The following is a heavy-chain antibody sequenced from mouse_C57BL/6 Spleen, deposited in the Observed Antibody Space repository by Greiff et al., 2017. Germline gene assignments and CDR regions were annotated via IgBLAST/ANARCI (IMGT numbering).Heavy chain of an antibody. CDR2: IDPSDSYT. Sequence: VQLQQPGAELVMPGASVKLSCKASGYTFTSYWMHWVKQRPGQGLEWIGEIDPSDSYTNYNQKFKGKSTLTVDKSSSTAYMQLSSLTSEDSAVYYCARYDGSSLFAYWGQGTLVTVSA. CDR3: ARYDGSSLFAY. CDR1: GYTFTSYW. D-gene: IGHD1-1*01. V-gene: IGHV1-69*01. J-gene: IGHJ3*01.